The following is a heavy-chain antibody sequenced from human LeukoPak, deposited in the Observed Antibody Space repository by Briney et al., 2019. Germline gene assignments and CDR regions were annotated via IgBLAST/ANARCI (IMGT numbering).Heavy chain of an antibody. CDR1: GGSFSGYY. CDR3: ARMSIATAGVYYYYYYGMDV. CDR2: IYHSGST. J-gene: IGHJ6*02. V-gene: IGHV4-34*01. Sequence: SETLSLTCAVYGGSFSGYYWSWIRQPPGKGLEWIGEIYHSGSTNYNPSLKSRVTISVDKSKNQFSLKLSSVTAADTAVYYCARMSIATAGVYYYYYYGMDVWGQGTTVTVSS. D-gene: IGHD6-13*01.